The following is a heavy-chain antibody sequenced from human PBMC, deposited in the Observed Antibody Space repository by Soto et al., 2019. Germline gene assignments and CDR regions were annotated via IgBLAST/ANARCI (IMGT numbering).Heavy chain of an antibody. Sequence: PSETLSLTCTVSGASINYSYWSWIRQPPGKGLEWIGYIYSSGSTNYNPSLKSRVSMSVDTSKSQFSLKLSSVTAADTAVYYCARERYSGYEYSDRWFDPWGQGTLVTVSS. CDR2: IYSSGST. V-gene: IGHV4-59*01. CDR1: GASINYSY. J-gene: IGHJ5*02. CDR3: ARERYSGYEYSDRWFDP. D-gene: IGHD5-12*01.